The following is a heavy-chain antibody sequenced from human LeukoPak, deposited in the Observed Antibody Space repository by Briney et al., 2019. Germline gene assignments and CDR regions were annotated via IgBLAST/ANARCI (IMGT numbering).Heavy chain of an antibody. Sequence: GGSLRLSCAASGFTFSSYAMSWVRQAPGKGLEWVAGISWNRGSIGYADSVKGRFTISRDNAKNSLYLQMNSLRAEDTALYYCAKAPFRLLYYYFDYWGQGTLVTVSS. CDR3: AKAPFRLLYYYFDY. D-gene: IGHD2-2*02. V-gene: IGHV3-9*01. CDR1: GFTFSSYA. CDR2: ISWNRGSI. J-gene: IGHJ4*02.